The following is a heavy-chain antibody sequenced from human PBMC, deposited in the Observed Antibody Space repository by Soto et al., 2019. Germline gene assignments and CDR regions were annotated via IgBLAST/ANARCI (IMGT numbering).Heavy chain of an antibody. CDR1: GYTYTIYD. V-gene: IGHV1-8*02. Sequence: ASVKLSCTDSGYTYTIYDINWVRQATGQGLEWMGWMNPNSGNTGYAQKFQGRVTMTRNTSISTAYMELSSLRSEDTAVYYCARRASSSWYSAQWLLYYYHYYMDVWGKGTTVTVSS. D-gene: IGHD6-13*01. J-gene: IGHJ6*03. CDR2: MNPNSGNT. CDR3: ARRASSSWYSAQWLLYYYHYYMDV.